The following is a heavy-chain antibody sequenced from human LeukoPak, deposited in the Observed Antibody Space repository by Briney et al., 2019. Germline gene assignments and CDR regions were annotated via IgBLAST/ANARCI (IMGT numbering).Heavy chain of an antibody. Sequence: GGSLRLSCAASGFTFSSYSMNWVRQAPGKGLEWVSYISSSSSTIYYADSVKGRFTISRDNAKNSLYLQMNSLRAEDTAVYYCARERANYYGSGSPFQAFDIWGQGTMVTVSS. D-gene: IGHD3-10*01. CDR1: GFTFSSYS. V-gene: IGHV3-48*04. CDR2: ISSSSSTI. J-gene: IGHJ3*02. CDR3: ARERANYYGSGSPFQAFDI.